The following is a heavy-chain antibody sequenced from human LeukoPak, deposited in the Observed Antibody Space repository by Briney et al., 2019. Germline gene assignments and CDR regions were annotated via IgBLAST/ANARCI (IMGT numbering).Heavy chain of an antibody. J-gene: IGHJ6*02. CDR3: ARDYIAVAGTDYYYYYGMDV. CDR2: INHSGST. CDR1: GGSFSGYY. V-gene: IGHV4-34*01. Sequence: SETLSLTCAVYGGSFSGYYWSWIRQPPGKGLEWIGEINHSGSTNYNPSLKSRVTISVDTSKNQFSLKLSSVTAADTAAYYCARDYIAVAGTDYYYYYGMDVWGQGTTVTVSS. D-gene: IGHD6-19*01.